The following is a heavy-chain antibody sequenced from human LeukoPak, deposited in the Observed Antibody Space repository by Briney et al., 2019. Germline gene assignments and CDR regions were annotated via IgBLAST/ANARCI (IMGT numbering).Heavy chain of an antibody. CDR2: IYSGGGT. CDR3: VRDRRSKWGSFYFDY. CDR1: GFSVSSSY. J-gene: IGHJ4*02. V-gene: IGHV3-53*01. D-gene: IGHD7-27*01. Sequence: GGSLRLSCAASGFSVSSSYMNWVRQAPGKGLEWVSVIYSGGGTYYADSVKDRFILSRDNAKNTLYLQLNNLRAEDTGIYYCVRDRRSKWGSFYFDYWGQGTLVTVSS.